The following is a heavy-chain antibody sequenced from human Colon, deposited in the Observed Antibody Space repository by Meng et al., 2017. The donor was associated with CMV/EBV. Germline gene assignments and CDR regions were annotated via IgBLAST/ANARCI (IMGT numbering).Heavy chain of an antibody. CDR1: GFTFTNYW. CDR2: INSDGSST. D-gene: IGHD2-2*01. J-gene: IGHJ6*02. CDR3: ARCSSTSYDYCGVDV. V-gene: IGHV3-74*03. Sequence: GESLKISCAASGFTFTNYWMHWVRRVPGKGLVWVSHINSDGSSTTYADPVKGRFTIFRDNGKNTVFLQMNSLTDEDAAVYYCARCSSTSYDYCGVDVWGQGTTVTVSS.